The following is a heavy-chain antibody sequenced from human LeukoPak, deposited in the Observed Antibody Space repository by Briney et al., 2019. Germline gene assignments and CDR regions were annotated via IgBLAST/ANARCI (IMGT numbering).Heavy chain of an antibody. CDR1: GYTFTSYD. CDR3: ARGVGIVVVPAAAYYYYYYMDV. D-gene: IGHD2-2*03. Sequence: ASVKVSCKASGYTFTSYDINWVRQATGQGLEWMGWMNPNSGNTGYAQKFQGRVTMTRNTSISTAYMELSSLRSEDTAVYYCARGVGIVVVPAAAYYYYYYMDVWGKGTTVTISS. V-gene: IGHV1-8*02. CDR2: MNPNSGNT. J-gene: IGHJ6*03.